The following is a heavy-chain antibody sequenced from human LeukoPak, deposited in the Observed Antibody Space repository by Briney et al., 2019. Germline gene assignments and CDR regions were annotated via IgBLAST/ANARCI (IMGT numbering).Heavy chain of an antibody. CDR2: IYHSGST. Sequence: PSETLSLTCAVSGGSISSGGYSWSWIRQPPGKGLEWIGYIYHSGSTYYNPSLKSRVTISVDRSKNQFSLKLSSVTAADTAVYYCARASIAARPGHNWFDPWGQGTLVTVSP. CDR3: ARASIAARPGHNWFDP. D-gene: IGHD6-6*01. V-gene: IGHV4-30-2*01. CDR1: GGSISSGGYS. J-gene: IGHJ5*02.